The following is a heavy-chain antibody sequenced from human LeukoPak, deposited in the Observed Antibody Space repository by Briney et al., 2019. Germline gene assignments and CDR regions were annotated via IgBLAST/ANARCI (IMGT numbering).Heavy chain of an antibody. J-gene: IGHJ6*03. V-gene: IGHV3-30*03. CDR3: AREYIVVVPAAKYYYYYMDV. CDR2: ISYDGSNK. Sequence: GGFLRLSCAASGFTFSSYGMHWVRQAPGKGLEWVAVISYDGSNKYYADSVKGRFTISRDNSKNTLYLQMNSLRAEDTAVYYCAREYIVVVPAAKYYYYYMDVWGKGTTVTVS. CDR1: GFTFSSYG. D-gene: IGHD2-2*01.